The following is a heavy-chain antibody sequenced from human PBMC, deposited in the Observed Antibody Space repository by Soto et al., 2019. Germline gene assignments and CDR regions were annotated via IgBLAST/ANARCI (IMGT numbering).Heavy chain of an antibody. V-gene: IGHV4-34*01. CDR1: GGSFSGYY. CDR2: INHSGST. Sequence: SETLSLTCAVYGGSFSGYYWSWIRQPPGKGLEWIGEINHSGSTNYNPSLKSRVTISVDTSKNQFSLKLSSVTAADTAVYYCARGVRGSFSYYYDSSGYYPSFDYWGQGTLVTVSS. D-gene: IGHD3-22*01. CDR3: ARGVRGSFSYYYDSSGYYPSFDY. J-gene: IGHJ4*02.